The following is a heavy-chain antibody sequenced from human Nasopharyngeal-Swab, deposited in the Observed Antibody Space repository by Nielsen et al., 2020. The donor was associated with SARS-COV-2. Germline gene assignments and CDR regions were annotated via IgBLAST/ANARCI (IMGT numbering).Heavy chain of an antibody. CDR3: AMGSSSWLTPFDY. CDR1: GFTFSNHA. CDR2: ISYDGSNK. D-gene: IGHD6-13*01. Sequence: GESLKISCAASGFTFSNHAMHWVRQAPGKGLEWVAVISYDGSNKYYADSVKGRFTISRDNSKNTLYLQMNSLRAEDTAVYYCAMGSSSWLTPFDYWGQGTLVTVSS. V-gene: IGHV3-30-3*01. J-gene: IGHJ4*02.